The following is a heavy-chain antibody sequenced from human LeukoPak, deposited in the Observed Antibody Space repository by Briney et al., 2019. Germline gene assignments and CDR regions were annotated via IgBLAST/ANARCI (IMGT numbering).Heavy chain of an antibody. D-gene: IGHD1-26*01. J-gene: IGHJ5*02. Sequence: GGSLRLSCAASGFTVSSNYMSWVRQAPGKGLEWVSVIYSGGSTYYADSVKGRFTISRDNSKNTLYLQMNSLRAEDTAVYYCASHSGGGSYYNPWFDPWGQGTLVTVSS. CDR2: IYSGGST. V-gene: IGHV3-66*04. CDR1: GFTVSSNY. CDR3: ASHSGGGSYYNPWFDP.